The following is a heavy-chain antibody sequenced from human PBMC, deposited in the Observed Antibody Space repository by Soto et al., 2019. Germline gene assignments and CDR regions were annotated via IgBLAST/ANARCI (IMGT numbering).Heavy chain of an antibody. CDR3: ARGRSTSCNNWFDP. V-gene: IGHV4-34*01. Sequence: TSETLSLTCAVYDGSFSCYYWSWIRQHPGKGLEWIGEINHSGSTNYNPSLKSRVTISVDTSKNQFSLKLSSVTAADTAVYYCARGRSTSCNNWFDPWGQGTLVTVSS. J-gene: IGHJ5*02. CDR1: DGSFSCYY. CDR2: INHSGST. D-gene: IGHD2-2*01.